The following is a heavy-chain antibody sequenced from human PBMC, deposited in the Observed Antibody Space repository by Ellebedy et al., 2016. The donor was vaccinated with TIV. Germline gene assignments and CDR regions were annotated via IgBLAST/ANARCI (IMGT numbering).Heavy chain of an antibody. D-gene: IGHD4-23*01. CDR2: IKGDASEE. V-gene: IGHV3-7*01. CDR3: AREDGNWLDP. CDR1: GFALRNYW. Sequence: PGGSLRLSCVASGFALRNYWMSWVRQAPGKGLEWVANIKGDASEEYYLDSVKGRFTISRDNLKRSLYLQVNSLRVEDTAVYFCAREDGNWLDPWGQGTLVTVAS. J-gene: IGHJ5*02.